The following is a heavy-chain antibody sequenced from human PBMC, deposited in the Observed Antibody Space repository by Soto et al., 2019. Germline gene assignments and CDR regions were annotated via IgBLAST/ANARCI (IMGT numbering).Heavy chain of an antibody. Sequence: QVPLQQSSPGLVKPSQDLSRTCDISGDSVSSNSAGWNWITQTPSRGLEWLGRTYYKSKWYYTYAGSVRRRTTVSPDTTKNQCALQLTSVTPEETAVYYCARGSWDDVSGHYYMDVWDKGTTVPVSS. V-gene: IGHV6-1*01. CDR2: TYYKSKWYY. D-gene: IGHD1-1*01. J-gene: IGHJ6*03. CDR1: GDSVSSNSAG. CDR3: ARGSWDDVSGHYYMDV.